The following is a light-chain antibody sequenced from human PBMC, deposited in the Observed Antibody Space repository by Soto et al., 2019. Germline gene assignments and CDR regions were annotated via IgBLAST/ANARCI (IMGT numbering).Light chain of an antibody. CDR2: RNN. V-gene: IGLV1-47*01. J-gene: IGLJ3*02. CDR1: XXXIGSNY. Sequence: QAVVTQPPSASGTXGXXXXXXXSGXXXXIGSNYVYWYQQFPGTAPKLLIYRNNQRPSGVPDRFSGSKSGTSASLAISGLRSEDEAHFYCEAWDDTLSGPVFGGGTKLTVL. CDR3: EAWDDTLSGPV.